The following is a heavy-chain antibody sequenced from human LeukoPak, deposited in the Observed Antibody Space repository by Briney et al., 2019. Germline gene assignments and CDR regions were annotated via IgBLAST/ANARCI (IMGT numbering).Heavy chain of an antibody. CDR3: ARGQQLVHWFGP. D-gene: IGHD6-13*01. Sequence: PGGSLRLSCSTSGFTFTTYWMTWVRQAPGKGLEWVADIKQDGSEKYCVDSVKGRFTISRDNAKNSMDLQMNSLRVEDTAVYYCARGQQLVHWFGPWGPGILVTVSS. V-gene: IGHV3-7*04. J-gene: IGHJ5*02. CDR2: IKQDGSEK. CDR1: GFTFTTYW.